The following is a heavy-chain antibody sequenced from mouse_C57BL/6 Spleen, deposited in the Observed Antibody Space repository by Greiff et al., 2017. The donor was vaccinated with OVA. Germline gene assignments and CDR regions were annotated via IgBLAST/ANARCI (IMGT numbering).Heavy chain of an antibody. CDR1: GYAFSSYW. V-gene: IGHV1-80*01. Sequence: QVQLQQSGAELVKPGASVKISCKASGYAFSSYWMNWVKQRPGKGLEWIGQIYPGDGDTNYNGKFKGKATLTADKSSSTAYVQLSSLTSEDSAVYFCARGEFITTVVASDYWGQGTTLTVSS. CDR2: IYPGDGDT. J-gene: IGHJ2*01. D-gene: IGHD1-1*01. CDR3: ARGEFITTVVASDY.